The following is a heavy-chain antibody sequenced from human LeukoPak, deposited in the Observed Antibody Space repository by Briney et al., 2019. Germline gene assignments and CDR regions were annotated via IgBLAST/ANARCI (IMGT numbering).Heavy chain of an antibody. D-gene: IGHD7-27*01. CDR1: GFTFSIYG. CDR3: AKNNWGCDY. CDR2: IWYDGSNK. Sequence: GGSLRLSCAASGFTFSIYGMHWVRQAPGKGLEWVAFIWYDGSNKYYADSVKGRFTISRDNSKNTLYLQMNSLRAEDTAVYYCAKNNWGCDYWGQGTLVTVSS. J-gene: IGHJ4*02. V-gene: IGHV3-30*02.